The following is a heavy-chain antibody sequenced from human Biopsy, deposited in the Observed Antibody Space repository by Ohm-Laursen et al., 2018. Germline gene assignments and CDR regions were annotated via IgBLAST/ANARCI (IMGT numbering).Heavy chain of an antibody. V-gene: IGHV4-39*01. CDR2: IRNT. CDR3: AQTRDDYVGFYFDY. J-gene: IGHJ4*02. CDR1: GDSISSSTYY. D-gene: IGHD3-10*02. Sequence: GTLSLTCSVSGDSISSSTYYWGWIRQPPGKGLEWIGTIRNTYFRTSLKSRVTMSVDTSKNQFSLMLSSVTAADTGVYYCAQTRDDYVGFYFDYWGRGTLVTVSS.